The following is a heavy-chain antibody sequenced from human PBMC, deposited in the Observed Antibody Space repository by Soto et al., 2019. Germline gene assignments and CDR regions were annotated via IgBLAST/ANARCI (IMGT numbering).Heavy chain of an antibody. Sequence: GGSLRLSCSASGFTFSSYAMHWVRQAPGKGLEYVSAISSNGGSTYYADSVKGRFTISRDNSKNTLYLQMSSLRAEDTAVYYCVKRYYGSGMSSGRTPLFDYWGQGTLVTVSS. CDR2: ISSNGGST. CDR3: VKRYYGSGMSSGRTPLFDY. D-gene: IGHD3-10*01. CDR1: GFTFSSYA. J-gene: IGHJ4*02. V-gene: IGHV3-64D*08.